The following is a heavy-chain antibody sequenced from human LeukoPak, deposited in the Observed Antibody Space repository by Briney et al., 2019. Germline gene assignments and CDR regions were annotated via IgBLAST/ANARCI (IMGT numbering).Heavy chain of an antibody. V-gene: IGHV4-34*01. CDR3: ARGAPYYYDSSGYYYYFDY. J-gene: IGHJ4*02. D-gene: IGHD3-22*01. CDR2: INHSGST. Sequence: SETLSLTCAVYGGSFSGYYWSWIRQPPGKGLEWIGEINHSGSTNYNPSLKSRVTISVDTSKNQFSLKLSSVTAADTAVYYCARGAPYYYDSSGYYYYFDYWGQGTLVTVSS. CDR1: GGSFSGYY.